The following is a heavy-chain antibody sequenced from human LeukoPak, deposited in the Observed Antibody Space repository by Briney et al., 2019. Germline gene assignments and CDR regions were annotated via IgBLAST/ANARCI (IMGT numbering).Heavy chain of an antibody. Sequence: SETLSLTCIVSGGSISSSSYYWGWIRQPPGKGLEWIGNIYYSGSTYYNPSLKSRVTISVDTSKNQFSLKLSSVTAADTAVYYCARSPRSFPYYYYYMDVWGKGTTVTISS. V-gene: IGHV4-39*07. CDR1: GGSISSSSYY. CDR3: ARSPRSFPYYYYYMDV. J-gene: IGHJ6*03. CDR2: IYYSGST. D-gene: IGHD3-10*01.